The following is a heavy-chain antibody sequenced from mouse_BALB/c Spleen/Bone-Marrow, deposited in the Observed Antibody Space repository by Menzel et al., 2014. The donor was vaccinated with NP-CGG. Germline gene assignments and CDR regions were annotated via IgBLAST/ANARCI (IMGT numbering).Heavy chain of an antibody. CDR2: IYPGNSDT. V-gene: IGHV1-5*01. CDR3: TRNWDWYFDV. CDR1: GYSFTSYL. D-gene: IGHD4-1*01. Sequence: EVQLQQSGTVLTRPGASVKMSCKASGYSFTSYLMHWVKQRPGRGLEWIGAIYPGNSDTTYNQKFKGKAKLTAVTSASTAYMELSSLTNEDSAVYYCTRNWDWYFDVWGAGTTVTVSS. J-gene: IGHJ1*01.